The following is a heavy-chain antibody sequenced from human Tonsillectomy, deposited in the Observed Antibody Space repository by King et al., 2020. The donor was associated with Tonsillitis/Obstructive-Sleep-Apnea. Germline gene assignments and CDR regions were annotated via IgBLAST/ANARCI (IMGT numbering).Heavy chain of an antibody. J-gene: IGHJ5*02. CDR2: IFSNDAK. Sequence: TLKESGPVLVKPTETLTLTCTVSGFSLTNARMGVSWSRQPPGKALEWLAHIFSNDAKSYRTSLKSRLTISKDTSKSQVVLTMTNMDPVDTATYYCARMTHDYGDDNWFDPWGQGTLVTVSS. CDR1: GFSLTNARMG. CDR3: ARMTHDYGDDNWFDP. D-gene: IGHD4-17*01. V-gene: IGHV2-26*01.